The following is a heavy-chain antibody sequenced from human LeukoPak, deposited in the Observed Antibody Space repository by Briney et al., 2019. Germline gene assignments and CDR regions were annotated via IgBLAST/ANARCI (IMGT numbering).Heavy chain of an antibody. V-gene: IGHV4-30-4*01. CDR1: GGSISSGDYY. Sequence: SETLSLTCTVSGGSISSGDYYWSWIRQPPGKGLEWIAYMYYSGSTYYNPSLKSRVTMSADTSKNQLSLKLSSVSAADTAVYYCARPYYYDSRIDPWGQGILVTVSS. CDR2: MYYSGST. D-gene: IGHD3-22*01. J-gene: IGHJ5*02. CDR3: ARPYYYDSRIDP.